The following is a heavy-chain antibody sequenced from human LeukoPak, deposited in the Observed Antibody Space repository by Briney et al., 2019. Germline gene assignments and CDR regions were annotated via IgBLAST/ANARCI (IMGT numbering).Heavy chain of an antibody. CDR2: ISAYNGNT. CDR3: ARGLEWLLYHDY. CDR1: GYTFTSYY. D-gene: IGHD3-3*01. V-gene: IGHV1-18*04. J-gene: IGHJ4*02. Sequence: EASVKVSCKASGYTFTSYYMHWVRQAPGQGLEWMGWISAYNGNTNYAQKLQGRVTMTTDTSTSTAYMELRSLRSDDTAVYYCARGLEWLLYHDYWGQGTLVTVSS.